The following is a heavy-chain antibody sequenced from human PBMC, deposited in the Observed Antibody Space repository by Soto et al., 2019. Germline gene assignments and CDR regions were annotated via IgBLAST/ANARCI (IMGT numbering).Heavy chain of an antibody. CDR2: IFHSGNT. Sequence: QVQLQESGPGLVRPSETLSLACAVSGYSVSSGYYWGWIRQPAEKGLEWLGSIFHSGNTYNNPALKSRVTMSVDTSKNQFSLRLSSVTAADTAIYYCARLLYDSRGYYYFDYWGQGTLVTVSS. CDR1: GYSVSSGYY. CDR3: ARLLYDSRGYYYFDY. V-gene: IGHV4-38-2*01. D-gene: IGHD3-22*01. J-gene: IGHJ4*02.